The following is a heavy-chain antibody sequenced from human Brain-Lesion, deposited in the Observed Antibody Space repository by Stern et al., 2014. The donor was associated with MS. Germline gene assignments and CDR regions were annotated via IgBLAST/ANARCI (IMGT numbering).Heavy chain of an antibody. CDR3: ARELPDLNAFDI. Sequence: QLQLQESGPGLVKPSGTLSLTCAVSGGSISSSNWWSWVRQSPGKGLEWIGEIYHNGGTKNSPSFESRVIISVDKSKKPCSLKQGYVTAADTAVYYCARELPDLNAFDIWGQGTMVTVSS. D-gene: IGHD1-14*01. J-gene: IGHJ3*02. CDR1: GGSISSSNW. V-gene: IGHV4-4*02. CDR2: IYHNGGT.